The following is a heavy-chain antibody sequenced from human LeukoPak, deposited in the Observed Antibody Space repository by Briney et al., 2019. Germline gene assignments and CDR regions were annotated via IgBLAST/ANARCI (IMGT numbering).Heavy chain of an antibody. CDR2: ISSSSSTI. CDR3: ARALDYYDSSGEFDY. V-gene: IGHV3-48*02. J-gene: IGHJ4*02. Sequence: GGSLRLSCAASGFTFSSYSMNWVRQAPGKGLEWVSYISSSSSTIYYADSVKGRFTISRDNAKNSLYLQMSSLRDEDTAVYYCARALDYYDSSGEFDYWGQGTLVTVSS. D-gene: IGHD3-22*01. CDR1: GFTFSSYS.